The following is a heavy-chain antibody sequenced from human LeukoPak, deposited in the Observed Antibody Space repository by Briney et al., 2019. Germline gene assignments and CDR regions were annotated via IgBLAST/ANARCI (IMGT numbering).Heavy chain of an antibody. Sequence: PSETLSLTCTVSGASVGSAGSHWMWIRQPPGKGLEYIGNIHRTGSTDYKPSLRSRVTISVDTSNNHFSLTLRSVTAADPAVYYCAGLAEGESGRGSWGQGTFVTVSP. CDR2: IHRTGST. J-gene: IGHJ5*02. V-gene: IGHV4-61*08. CDR3: AGLAEGESGRGS. D-gene: IGHD3-10*01. CDR1: GASVGSAGSH.